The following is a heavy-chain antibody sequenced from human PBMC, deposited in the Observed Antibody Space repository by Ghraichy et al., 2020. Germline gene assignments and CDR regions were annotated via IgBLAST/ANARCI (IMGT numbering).Heavy chain of an antibody. CDR3: ARRCQTMVQGAEPGYYYYYMDV. CDR2: ISAYNGNT. CDR1: GYTFTSYG. Sequence: ASVKVSCKASGYTFTSYGISWVRQAPGQGLEWMGWISAYNGNTNYAQKLQGRVTMTTDTSTSTAYMELRSLRSDDTAVYYCARRCQTMVQGAEPGYYYYYMDVWGKGTTVTVSS. V-gene: IGHV1-18*01. D-gene: IGHD3-10*01. J-gene: IGHJ6*03.